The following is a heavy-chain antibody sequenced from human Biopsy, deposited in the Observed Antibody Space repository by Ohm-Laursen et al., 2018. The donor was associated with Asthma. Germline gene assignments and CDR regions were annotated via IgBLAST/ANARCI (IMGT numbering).Heavy chain of an antibody. D-gene: IGHD2-15*01. V-gene: IGHV4-31*03. Sequence: SETLSLTCTVSGASISSGGYYWSWIRHHPGSGLEWFGYIDYSGTTYYNPSLKSRVSLSPDTSKNQFSLRLSSLTAADTAVYYCARGRGYCRDGNCYNYNFENWGQGTLVTVSS. CDR1: GASISSGGYY. J-gene: IGHJ4*02. CDR2: IDYSGTT. CDR3: ARGRGYCRDGNCYNYNFEN.